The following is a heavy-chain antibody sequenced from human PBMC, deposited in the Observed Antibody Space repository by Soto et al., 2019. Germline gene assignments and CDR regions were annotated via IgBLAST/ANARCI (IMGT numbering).Heavy chain of an antibody. CDR1: GFTFKTYV. D-gene: IGHD3-22*01. Sequence: EMELLESGGGLVQPGGSLRLSCAASGFTFKTYVMNWVRLAPRRGLEWVSGISNNGKNTYYAVSVEGRFTASSDNSKNALYLQMSSLTVDDTAIYFCVTAADSSGYFYAQNSLGYGLDVWGQGTTVTVSS. V-gene: IGHV3-23*01. CDR3: VTAADSSGYFYAQNSLGYGLDV. CDR2: ISNNGKNT. J-gene: IGHJ6*02.